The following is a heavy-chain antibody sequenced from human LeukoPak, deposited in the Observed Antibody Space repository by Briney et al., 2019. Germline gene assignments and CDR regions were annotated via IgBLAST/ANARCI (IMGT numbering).Heavy chain of an antibody. J-gene: IGHJ4*02. Sequence: GSLRLSCAAPGFTVSSNYMSWVRQAPGKGLEWVSVIYSGGSTYYADSVKGRFTISRDNSKNTLYLQMNSLRADDTAVYYCARESSSFLDYWGQGTLVTVSP. D-gene: IGHD6-6*01. V-gene: IGHV3-53*01. CDR3: ARESSSFLDY. CDR2: IYSGGST. CDR1: GFTVSSNY.